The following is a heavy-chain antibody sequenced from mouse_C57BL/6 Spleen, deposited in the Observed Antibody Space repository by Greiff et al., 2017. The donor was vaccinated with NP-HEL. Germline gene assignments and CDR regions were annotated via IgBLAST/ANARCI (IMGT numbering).Heavy chain of an antibody. V-gene: IGHV3-6*01. CDR2: ISYDGSN. CDR1: GYSITSGYY. CDR3: ARASTAQATFAY. Sequence: EVQLQESGPGLVKPSQSLSLTCSVTGYSITSGYYWNWIRQFPGNKLEWMGYISYDGSNNYNPSLNNRISITRDTSKNQFFLKLNSVTTEDTATYYCARASTAQATFAYWGQGTLVTVSA. J-gene: IGHJ3*01. D-gene: IGHD3-2*02.